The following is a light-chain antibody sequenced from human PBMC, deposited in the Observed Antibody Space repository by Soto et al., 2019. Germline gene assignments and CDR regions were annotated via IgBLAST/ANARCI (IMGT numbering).Light chain of an antibody. V-gene: IGKV3-20*01. CDR1: QSVSSSS. J-gene: IGKJ2*01. Sequence: EIVLTQSPGTLSLSPGERATLSCRASQSVSSSSLACYQQKPGQAPRLLIYGASSRATGIPDRFSGSGSGTDFTLTISRLEPEDFAVYYCQQYGSSPPMYTFGQGTKLEIK. CDR2: GAS. CDR3: QQYGSSPPMYT.